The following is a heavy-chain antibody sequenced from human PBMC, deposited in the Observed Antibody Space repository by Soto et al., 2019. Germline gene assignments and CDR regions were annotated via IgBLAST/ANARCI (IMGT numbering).Heavy chain of an antibody. J-gene: IGHJ4*02. D-gene: IGHD3-9*01. CDR1: GGSISSSSYY. CDR2: IYYSGST. V-gene: IGHV4-39*01. Sequence: PSETLSLTCTVSGGSISSSSYYWGWIRQPPGKGLEWIGSIYYSGSTYYNPSLKSRVTISVDTSKNQFSLKLSSVTAADTAVYYCASYLYYDILTGYHHRNFDYWGQGTLVTVSS. CDR3: ASYLYYDILTGYHHRNFDY.